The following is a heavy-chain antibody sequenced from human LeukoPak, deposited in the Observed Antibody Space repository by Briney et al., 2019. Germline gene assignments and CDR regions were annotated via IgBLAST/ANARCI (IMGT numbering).Heavy chain of an antibody. D-gene: IGHD2-21*01. CDR2: ISPSGGST. V-gene: IGHV1-46*03. Sequence: ASVKVSCKASGYTFTSYYMHWVRQAPGQGLEWMGIISPSGGSTSYAQKFQGRVTMTRDTSTSTVYMELSSLRSEDTAVYYCARLNCGGDCYSGYFDYWGQGTLVTVSS. CDR1: GYTFTSYY. J-gene: IGHJ4*02. CDR3: ARLNCGGDCYSGYFDY.